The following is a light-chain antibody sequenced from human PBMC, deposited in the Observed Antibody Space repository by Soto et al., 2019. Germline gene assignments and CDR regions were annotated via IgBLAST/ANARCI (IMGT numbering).Light chain of an antibody. J-gene: IGKJ1*01. V-gene: IGKV3-15*01. Sequence: IVMTQSPVTMSVSPGERATLSCRASQDIVSNVAWYQQRPGQAPRLLIYGASTRATDIPARFSGSGSGTEFTLTISGLQSADFAVYYCQQRSDWPWTFGQGTKV. CDR3: QQRSDWPWT. CDR2: GAS. CDR1: QDIVSN.